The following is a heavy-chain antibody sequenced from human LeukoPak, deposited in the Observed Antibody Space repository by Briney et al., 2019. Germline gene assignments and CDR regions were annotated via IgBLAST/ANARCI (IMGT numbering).Heavy chain of an antibody. D-gene: IGHD4-17*01. J-gene: IGHJ5*02. Sequence: SETLSLTCAVYGGSFSGYYWSWIRQPPGKGLEWIGYIYYSGSTNYNPSLKSRVTISVDTSKNQFSLKLSSVTAADTAVYYCARDRGYGEANWFDPWGQGTLVTVSS. CDR3: ARDRGYGEANWFDP. CDR1: GGSFSGYY. V-gene: IGHV4-59*01. CDR2: IYYSGST.